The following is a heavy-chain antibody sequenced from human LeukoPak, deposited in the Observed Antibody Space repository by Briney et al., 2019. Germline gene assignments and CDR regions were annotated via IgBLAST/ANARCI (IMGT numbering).Heavy chain of an antibody. Sequence: PGGSLRLSCAASGFTFSSYEMNWVRQAPGKGLEWVSYISSSGSTIYYADSVKGRFTISRDNAKNSLYLQMNSLRAEDTAVYYYAREAVTTSLFDYWGQGTLVTVSS. J-gene: IGHJ4*02. CDR1: GFTFSSYE. CDR2: ISSSGSTI. V-gene: IGHV3-48*03. CDR3: AREAVTTSLFDY. D-gene: IGHD4-17*01.